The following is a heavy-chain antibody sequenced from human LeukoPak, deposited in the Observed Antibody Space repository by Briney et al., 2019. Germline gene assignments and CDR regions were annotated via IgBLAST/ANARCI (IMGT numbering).Heavy chain of an antibody. CDR1: GFTFSNYW. CDR3: AKGDNDILTGYYNSFDY. V-gene: IGHV3-21*01. CDR2: ISTSGGLSSI. D-gene: IGHD3-9*01. J-gene: IGHJ4*02. Sequence: GGSLRLSCAASGFTFSNYWMSWVRQAPGKGLEWVSSISTSGGLSSIYYADSVKGRFTISRDNAKNSLYLQMNSLGAEDTAVYYCAKGDNDILTGYYNSFDYWGQGTLVTVSS.